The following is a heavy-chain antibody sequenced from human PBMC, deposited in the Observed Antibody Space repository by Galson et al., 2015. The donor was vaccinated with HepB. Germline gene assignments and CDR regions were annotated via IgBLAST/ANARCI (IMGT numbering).Heavy chain of an antibody. CDR1: GASITSYY. V-gene: IGHV4-59*08. J-gene: IGHJ4*02. D-gene: IGHD5-18*01. CDR2: LYNSGST. CDR3: ARHSAAYSYDY. Sequence: ETLSLTCTVSGASITSYYWSWIRQPPGKGLEWMGYLYNSGSTNYNPSLKSRVTISVDTSKNQFSLKLRSMTAADTAVYYCARHSAAYSYDYWGQGTLVTVSS.